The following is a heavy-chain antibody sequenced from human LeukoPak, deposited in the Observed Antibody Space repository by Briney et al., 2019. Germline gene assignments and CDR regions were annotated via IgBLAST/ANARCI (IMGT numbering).Heavy chain of an antibody. V-gene: IGHV3-33*01. CDR3: ARERTTVTTYFDY. CDR1: GFTFSSYG. J-gene: IGHJ4*02. CDR2: IWYDGSNK. D-gene: IGHD4-17*01. Sequence: GSLRLSCAASGFTFSSYGMHWVRQAPGKGLEWVAVIWYDGSNKYYADSVKGRFTISRDNSKNTLYLQMNSLRAEDTAVYYCARERTTVTTYFDYWGQGTLVTVSS.